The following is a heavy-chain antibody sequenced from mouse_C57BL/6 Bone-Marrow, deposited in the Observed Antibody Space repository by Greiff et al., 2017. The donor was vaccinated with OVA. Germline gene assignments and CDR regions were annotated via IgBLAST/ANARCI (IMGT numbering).Heavy chain of an antibody. CDR1: GYTFTGYW. J-gene: IGHJ2*01. Sequence: VQLQQSGAELMKPGASVKLSCKATGYTFTGYWIEWVKQRPGHGLEWIGEILPGSGSTNYNEKFKGKATFTADTSSNTAYMQLISLTTEDSAIYYCARKGYYYGSRKYFDYWGQGTTLTVSS. D-gene: IGHD1-1*01. CDR3: ARKGYYYGSRKYFDY. CDR2: ILPGSGST. V-gene: IGHV1-9*01.